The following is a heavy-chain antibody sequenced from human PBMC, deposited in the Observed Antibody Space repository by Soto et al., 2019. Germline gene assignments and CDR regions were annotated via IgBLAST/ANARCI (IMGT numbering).Heavy chain of an antibody. CDR1: NAPVDSSTYT. Sequence: SETLSLTCTVSNAPVDSSTYTWGWIRQPPGKGLEWIGSIYNSGRTYYNPSLNSRVTVSVDTSKNQFSLKLSSVTAADTAVYYCARGRNRLLWFGDLGFGYWGQGTLVTVSS. D-gene: IGHD3-10*01. CDR2: IYNSGRT. V-gene: IGHV4-39*07. J-gene: IGHJ4*02. CDR3: ARGRNRLLWFGDLGFGY.